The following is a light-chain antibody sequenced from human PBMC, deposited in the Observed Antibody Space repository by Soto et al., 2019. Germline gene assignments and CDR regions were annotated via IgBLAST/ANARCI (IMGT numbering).Light chain of an antibody. CDR3: QQYNSYS. CDR2: HAS. V-gene: IGKV1-5*02. J-gene: IGKJ1*01. Sequence: DIQMTQSPSTLPASLLYIVAIICRASQSISNWLAWYQQKPGTAPKVLIYHASNLQSGVPSRFSGSGSGTEFTLTISSLQPDDFATYYCQQYNSYSFGQGTKVDIK. CDR1: QSISNW.